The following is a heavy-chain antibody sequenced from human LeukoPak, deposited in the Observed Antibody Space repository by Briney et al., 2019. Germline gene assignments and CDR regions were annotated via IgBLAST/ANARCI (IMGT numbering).Heavy chain of an antibody. V-gene: IGHV3-23*01. CDR2: ISGSGGST. Sequence: QPGGSLRLSCAASGFTFGSYAMYWVRQAPGKGLEWVSGISGSGGSTFYADSVKGRFTISRDNSENTVHLQMNSLRADDTAVYYCAKTTAGYSSGRYPGWPVDYWGQGTLVTVSS. CDR1: GFTFGSYA. CDR3: AKTTAGYSSGRYPGWPVDY. J-gene: IGHJ4*02. D-gene: IGHD6-19*01.